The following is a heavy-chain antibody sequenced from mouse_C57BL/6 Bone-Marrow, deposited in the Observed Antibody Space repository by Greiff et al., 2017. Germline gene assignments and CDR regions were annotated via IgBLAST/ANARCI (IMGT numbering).Heavy chain of an antibody. Sequence: EVQLVASGPELVKPGDSVKISCKASGYSFTGYFMNWVMQSHGKSLEWIGRINPYNGDTFYNQKFKGKATLTVDTSSSTAHMELRSLTSEDSAVYYCAENYDYDVYFDVWGTGTTVTVSS. V-gene: IGHV1-20*01. D-gene: IGHD2-4*01. J-gene: IGHJ1*03. CDR2: INPYNGDT. CDR1: GYSFTGYF. CDR3: AENYDYDVYFDV.